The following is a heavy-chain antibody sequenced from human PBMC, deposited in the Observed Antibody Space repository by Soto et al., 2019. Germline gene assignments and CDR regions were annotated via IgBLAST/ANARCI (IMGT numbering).Heavy chain of an antibody. CDR1: GFDFRSYG. D-gene: IGHD3-10*01. CDR3: VRDSGWPILNFDS. CDR2: ASYDGSET. Sequence: PGGSLRLSCTASGFDFRSYGIHRVRQAPGRGLEWVAAASYDGSETYYADSAKGRFTVSKEISKNTAFLQMNALRHEDTAVYFCVRDSGWPILNFDSWGQGTLVTVSS. V-gene: IGHV3-30*03. J-gene: IGHJ4*02.